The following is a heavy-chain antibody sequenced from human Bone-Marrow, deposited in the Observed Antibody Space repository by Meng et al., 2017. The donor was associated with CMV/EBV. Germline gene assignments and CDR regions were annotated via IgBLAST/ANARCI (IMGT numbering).Heavy chain of an antibody. CDR2: ISSSSSYI. Sequence: GASLKISCAASGFTFSSYSMNWVRQAPGKGLEWVSSISSSSSYIYYADSVKGRFTISRDNAKNSLYLQMNSRRAEDTAVYYCARDLGSLTQKFDYWGQGTLVTVSS. V-gene: IGHV3-21*01. CDR1: GFTFSSYS. D-gene: IGHD6-19*01. CDR3: ARDLGSLTQKFDY. J-gene: IGHJ4*02.